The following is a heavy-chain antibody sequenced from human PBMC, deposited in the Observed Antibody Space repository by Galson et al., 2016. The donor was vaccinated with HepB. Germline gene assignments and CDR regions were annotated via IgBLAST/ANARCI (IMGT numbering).Heavy chain of an antibody. J-gene: IGHJ5*02. D-gene: IGHD3-10*01. Sequence: RLSCAASGFTFRNFGMHWVRQPPGKGLEWVATIWFDGVEKTYADSVKGRFTVSRDNSNSTLYLQMNSLRVEDTAVYYCARFRFKNWFGGMDPWGQGTLVTVSS. CDR3: ARFRFKNWFGGMDP. CDR2: IWFDGVEK. V-gene: IGHV3-33*01. CDR1: GFTFRNFG.